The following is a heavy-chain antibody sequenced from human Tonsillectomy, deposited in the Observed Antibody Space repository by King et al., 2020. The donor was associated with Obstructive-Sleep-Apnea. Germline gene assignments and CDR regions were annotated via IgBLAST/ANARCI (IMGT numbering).Heavy chain of an antibody. V-gene: IGHV3-30*03. CDR1: GFTFSSYG. Sequence: VQLVESGGGVVQPGRSLRLSCAASGFTFSSYGMHWVRQAPGKGLEWVAVISYDGSNKYYGDSVKGRFTISRDNSKNTLYLQMNSLGAEDTAIYYCASPRIGEGYWGQGTLVTVSS. J-gene: IGHJ4*02. CDR2: ISYDGSNK. D-gene: IGHD2-15*01. CDR3: ASPRIGEGY.